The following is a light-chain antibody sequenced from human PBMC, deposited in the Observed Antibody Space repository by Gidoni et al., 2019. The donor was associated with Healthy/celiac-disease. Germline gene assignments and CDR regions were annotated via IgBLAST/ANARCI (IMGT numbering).Light chain of an antibody. Sequence: DIVMTQSPLSLPVTTGEPASISCRSSQSLLHSNGYNYLDWYLQKPGQSPQLLIYLGSNRASGVPDRFSGSGSGTDFTLKLSRVEAEDVGVYYCMQALQTPLTFGGGTKVEIK. J-gene: IGKJ4*01. CDR1: QSLLHSNGYNY. V-gene: IGKV2-28*01. CDR2: LGS. CDR3: MQALQTPLT.